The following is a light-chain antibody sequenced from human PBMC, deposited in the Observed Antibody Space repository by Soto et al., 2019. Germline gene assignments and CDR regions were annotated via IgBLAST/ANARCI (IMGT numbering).Light chain of an antibody. V-gene: IGLV2-14*01. J-gene: IGLJ1*01. CDR1: SSDVGGYNY. CDR2: DVS. Sequence: QSALTQPASVSGSPGQSITISCTGTSSDVGGYNYVSWYQQHPGKAPKLMIYDVSNRPSGVSNRFSGSKSGNTASLSISGLQAEDAADYYCSSYTSSSPRVFGTGTKVTVL. CDR3: SSYTSSSPRV.